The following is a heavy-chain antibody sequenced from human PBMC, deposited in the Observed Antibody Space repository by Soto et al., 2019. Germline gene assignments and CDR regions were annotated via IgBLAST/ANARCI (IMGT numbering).Heavy chain of an antibody. D-gene: IGHD5-12*01. CDR1: GYTFTSYA. J-gene: IGHJ4*02. CDR3: ARGPGYSGYGPNDY. CDR2: INAGNGNT. V-gene: IGHV1-3*01. Sequence: GASVKVSCKASGYTFTSYAMHWVRQAPGQRLEWMGWINAGNGNTKYSQKFQGRVTITRDTSASTAYMELSSLRSEDTAVYYCARGPGYSGYGPNDYWGQGTLVTVSS.